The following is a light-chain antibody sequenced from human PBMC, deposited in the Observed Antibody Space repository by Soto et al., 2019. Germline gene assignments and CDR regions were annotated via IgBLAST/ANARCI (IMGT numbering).Light chain of an antibody. V-gene: IGKV3-20*01. CDR1: QSVSFSY. CDR2: GAT. Sequence: IVLTQSPGTLSLSPGDRATLSCRASQSVSFSYLAWYQQKAGQAPRLLIYGATSRATGIPDRFSGSESGTDFTLTISRLEPEDFAVYYCQQYGSSPLTFGGGTKVEIK. CDR3: QQYGSSPLT. J-gene: IGKJ4*01.